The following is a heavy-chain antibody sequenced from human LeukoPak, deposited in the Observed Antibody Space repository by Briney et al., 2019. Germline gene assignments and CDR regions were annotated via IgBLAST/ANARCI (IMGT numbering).Heavy chain of an antibody. Sequence: GGSLRLSCAASGFTFSSYAMSWVRQAPGKGLEWVSAISGSGGSTYYADSVMGRFTISRDNSKNTLYLQMNSLRAEDTAVYYCARKPIAAAGTLDYWGQGTLVTVSS. V-gene: IGHV3-23*01. CDR1: GFTFSSYA. J-gene: IGHJ4*02. D-gene: IGHD6-13*01. CDR2: ISGSGGST. CDR3: ARKPIAAAGTLDY.